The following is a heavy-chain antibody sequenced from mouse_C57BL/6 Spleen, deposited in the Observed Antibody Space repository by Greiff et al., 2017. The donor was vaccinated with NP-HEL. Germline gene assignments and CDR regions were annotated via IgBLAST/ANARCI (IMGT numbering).Heavy chain of an antibody. CDR3: ARTGSGYDYFDY. V-gene: IGHV1-80*01. CDR2: IYPGDGDT. J-gene: IGHJ2*01. CDR1: GYAFSSYW. D-gene: IGHD3-2*02. Sequence: VQGVESGAELVKPGASVKISCKASGYAFSSYWMNWVKQRPGKGLEWIGQIYPGDGDTNYNGKFKGKATLTADKSSSTAYMQLSSLTSEDSAVYFCARTGSGYDYFDYWGQGTTLTVSS.